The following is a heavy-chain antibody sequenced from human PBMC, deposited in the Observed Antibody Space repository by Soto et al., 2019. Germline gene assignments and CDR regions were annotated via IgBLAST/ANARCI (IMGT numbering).Heavy chain of an antibody. CDR3: ATDWGRG. Sequence: EVQLVESGGGLVRPGGSLRLSCAASGFTFSNAWMAWVRQAPGKGLEWVGRIKRLSNGGITEYAAPVKGRFSISRDDSKTTVHLQMDSLKTEDTAVYYCATDWGRGWGQGTLVTVSS. CDR1: GFTFSNAW. V-gene: IGHV3-15*01. CDR2: IKRLSNGGIT. D-gene: IGHD3-16*01. J-gene: IGHJ4*02.